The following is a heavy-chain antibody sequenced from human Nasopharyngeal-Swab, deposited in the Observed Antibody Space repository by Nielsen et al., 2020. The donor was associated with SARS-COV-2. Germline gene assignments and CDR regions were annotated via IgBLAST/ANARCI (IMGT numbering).Heavy chain of an antibody. CDR2: LYYSGDT. J-gene: IGHJ5*02. V-gene: IGHV4-59*08. Sequence: SETLSLTCTVSGDSISNYYWSWIRQPPGKGLEWLGYLYYSGDTNYNPSFKSRVAISIDTSKNQFSLELSSVTAADTAIYYCARRYNSGWYGWFDPWGQGTPVTVSS. CDR3: ARRYNSGWYGWFDP. CDR1: GDSISNYY. D-gene: IGHD6-19*01.